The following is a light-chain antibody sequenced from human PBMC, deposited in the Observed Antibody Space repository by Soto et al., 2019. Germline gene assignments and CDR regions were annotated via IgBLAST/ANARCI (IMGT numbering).Light chain of an antibody. Sequence: SYELTQPPSVSVAPGKTARITCGGNNLGSKSVHWYQQKPGQAPVLVIYYDTDRPSGIPERFSGSNSGNTATLTISRVEAGDEADYCCQVWDSSSDHVVFGGETKLTVL. CDR2: YDT. J-gene: IGLJ2*01. CDR1: NLGSKS. CDR3: QVWDSSSDHVV. V-gene: IGLV3-21*01.